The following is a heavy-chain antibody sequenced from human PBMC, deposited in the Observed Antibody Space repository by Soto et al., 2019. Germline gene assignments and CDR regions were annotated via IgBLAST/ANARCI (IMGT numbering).Heavy chain of an antibody. D-gene: IGHD4-17*01. Sequence: GGSLRLSCAASGFSFSTYSMKWVRQAPGTGLEWVSYISSGSTVYYADSVKGRFTISRDNAKNTLYLQMNSLRAEDTAVYYCLTTTVDKTDSDYWGQGTLVTVSS. CDR3: LTTTVDKTDSDY. CDR2: ISSGSTV. J-gene: IGHJ4*02. V-gene: IGHV3-48*01. CDR1: GFSFSTYS.